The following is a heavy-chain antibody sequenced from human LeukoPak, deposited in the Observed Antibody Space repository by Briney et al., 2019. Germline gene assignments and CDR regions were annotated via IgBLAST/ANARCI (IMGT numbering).Heavy chain of an antibody. J-gene: IGHJ4*02. D-gene: IGHD4-23*01. CDR2: IYPSDSDT. Sequence: GESLNISCKGSGYSFTSNWIGWVRPMPGKGLEWMGVIYPSDSDTRYSPSFQGQVTISADKSISTAYLQWRSLKVSDSAMYYCARLTAVVTFDYWGQGTLVTVSS. V-gene: IGHV5-51*01. CDR1: GYSFTSNW. CDR3: ARLTAVVTFDY.